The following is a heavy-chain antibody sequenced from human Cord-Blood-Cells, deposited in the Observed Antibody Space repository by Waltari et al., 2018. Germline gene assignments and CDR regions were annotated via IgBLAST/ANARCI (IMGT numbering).Heavy chain of an antibody. CDR2: INPNSGGT. CDR3: ARLERSIAARPNAFDI. Sequence: QVQLVQSGAEVKKPGASVKVSCKTSGYTFTGYYMHWVRQAPGQGLEWMGWINPNSGGTNYAQKFQGRVTMTRDTSISTAYMELSRLRSDDTAVYYCARLERSIAARPNAFDIWGQGTMVTVSS. V-gene: IGHV1-2*02. D-gene: IGHD6-6*01. J-gene: IGHJ3*02. CDR1: GYTFTGYY.